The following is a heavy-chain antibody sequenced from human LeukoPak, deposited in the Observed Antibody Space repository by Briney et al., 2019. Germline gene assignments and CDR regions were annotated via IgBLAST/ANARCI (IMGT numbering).Heavy chain of an antibody. V-gene: IGHV3-66*01. CDR3: AKGGPLSGSYYHFDS. CDR1: GLTVSTNY. J-gene: IGHJ4*02. Sequence: GGSLRLSCAASGLTVSTNYMSWVRQTPGKGLEWVSVIFTGGTTYYADSVKGRFTTSRDNSNNTLYLQMDSLRAEDTAVYFCAKGGPLSGSYYHFDSWGQGTLVTVSS. D-gene: IGHD3-10*01. CDR2: IFTGGTT.